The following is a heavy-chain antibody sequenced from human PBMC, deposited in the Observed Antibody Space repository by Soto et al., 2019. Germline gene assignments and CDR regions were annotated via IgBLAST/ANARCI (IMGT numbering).Heavy chain of an antibody. Sequence: QLKLQESGSGLVKPSQPLSLTCAVSGGSISSGGYSWSWIRQPPGKGLEWIGYIYHSGSTYYNPSLKSRVTISVDRSKNQFSLKLSSVTAADTAVYYCAILGGYCSSTSCYDDYWGQGTLVTVSS. J-gene: IGHJ4*02. CDR1: GGSISSGGYS. CDR3: AILGGYCSSTSCYDDY. D-gene: IGHD2-2*01. V-gene: IGHV4-30-2*01. CDR2: IYHSGST.